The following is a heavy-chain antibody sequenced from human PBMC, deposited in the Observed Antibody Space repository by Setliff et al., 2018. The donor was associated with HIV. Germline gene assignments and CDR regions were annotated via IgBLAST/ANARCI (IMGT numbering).Heavy chain of an antibody. J-gene: IGHJ4*02. V-gene: IGHV3-23*01. CDR1: GFTFSTHW. D-gene: IGHD2-2*01. CDR3: ATNRRDCYSASCPLTS. CDR2: ISGSGGST. Sequence: GGSLRLSCAASGFTFSTHWMTWVRQAPGKGLEWVSAISGSGGSTYYADNAKNTLFLQMNSLRAEDSAMYYCATNRRDCYSASCPLTSWGQGTLVTVSS.